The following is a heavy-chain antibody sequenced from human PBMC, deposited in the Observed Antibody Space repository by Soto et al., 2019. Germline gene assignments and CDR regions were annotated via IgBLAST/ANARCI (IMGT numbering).Heavy chain of an antibody. CDR2: VNTDGSDT. CDR1: GFSFRGYW. Sequence: PGGSLRLSCAASGFSFRGYWMHWVRQAPGEGLVWVSRVNTDGSDTLYADSVKGRFTISRDNTKDTLYLQINSLRVEDTAVYYCVRAAARGDNWGQGTPVTV. CDR3: VRAAARGDN. V-gene: IGHV3-74*01. J-gene: IGHJ4*02. D-gene: IGHD3-10*01.